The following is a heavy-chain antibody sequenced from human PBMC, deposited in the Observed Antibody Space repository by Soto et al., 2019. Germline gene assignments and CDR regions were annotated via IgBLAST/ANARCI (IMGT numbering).Heavy chain of an antibody. Sequence: QVQLVQSGAEVKKPGSSVKVSCKASGGTFSSYAISWVRQAPGQGLEWMGGIIPIFGTANYAQKFQGRVTITEDESTSTAYMELSSLRSEDTAVYYCARDPNYYDSSGYYSPHYDAFDIWGQGTMVTVSS. V-gene: IGHV1-69*12. D-gene: IGHD3-22*01. CDR1: GGTFSSYA. CDR3: ARDPNYYDSSGYYSPHYDAFDI. CDR2: IIPIFGTA. J-gene: IGHJ3*02.